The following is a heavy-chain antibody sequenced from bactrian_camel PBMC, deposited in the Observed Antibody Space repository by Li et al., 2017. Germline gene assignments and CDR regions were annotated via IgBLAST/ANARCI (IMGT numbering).Heavy chain of an antibody. Sequence: HVQLVESGGGLVQPGGSLRLSCVASGYTFSDYYMNWVRQAPGKGLEWVSSIRPDGGSTYYADSVEGRFTISEDNAKNTLYLQMNSLKPEDTAVYYCVKGARAWAAGTYFGYWGQGTQVTV. CDR1: GYTFSDYY. J-gene: IGHJ6*01. V-gene: IGHV3S6*01. CDR3: VKGARAWAAGTYFGY. CDR2: IRPDGGST. D-gene: IGHD6*01.